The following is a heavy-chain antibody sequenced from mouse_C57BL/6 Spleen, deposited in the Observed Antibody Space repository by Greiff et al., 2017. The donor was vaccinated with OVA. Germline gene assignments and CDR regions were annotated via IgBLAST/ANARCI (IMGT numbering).Heavy chain of an antibody. V-gene: IGHV1-22*01. J-gene: IGHJ2*01. CDR2: INPNNGGT. CDR3: ARRAGYPYYFDY. Sequence: EVQLQQSGPELVKPGASVKMSCKASGYTFTDYNMHWVKQSHGKSLEWIGYINPNNGGTSYNQKFKGKATLTVNKSSSTAYMELRSLTSEDSAVYYCARRAGYPYYFDYWGQGTTLTVSS. CDR1: GYTFTDYN. D-gene: IGHD2-2*01.